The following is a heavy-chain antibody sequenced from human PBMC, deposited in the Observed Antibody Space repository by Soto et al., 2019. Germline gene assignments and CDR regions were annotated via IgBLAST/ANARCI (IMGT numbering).Heavy chain of an antibody. J-gene: IGHJ3*01. CDR3: AYSTGWYRHDV. CDR2: IFHSGDT. D-gene: IGHD6-19*01. V-gene: IGHV4-4*02. CDR1: GDSISNSRW. Sequence: QVQLQESGPGLVKPSGTLSLTCAVSGDSISNSRWWTWVRQPPGKGLEWIGDIFHSGDTNYNPSLKXRXXXSXXKSQNQFSLQVSSVTAADTAVYYCAYSTGWYRHDVWGQGTLVTVSS.